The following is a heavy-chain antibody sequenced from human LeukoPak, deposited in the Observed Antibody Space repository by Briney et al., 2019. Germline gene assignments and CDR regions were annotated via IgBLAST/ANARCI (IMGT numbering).Heavy chain of an antibody. V-gene: IGHV3-7*05. CDR1: GFTFSTYW. Sequence: GGSLRLSCAASGFTFSTYWMSWVRQAPGKGLEWVANIKQDGSEKFYVDSVKGRFTISRDNTKNSLYLQMNSLRAEDTAVYYCARELRYFDWAYFDYWGQGTLVTVSS. J-gene: IGHJ4*02. D-gene: IGHD3-9*01. CDR2: IKQDGSEK. CDR3: ARELRYFDWAYFDY.